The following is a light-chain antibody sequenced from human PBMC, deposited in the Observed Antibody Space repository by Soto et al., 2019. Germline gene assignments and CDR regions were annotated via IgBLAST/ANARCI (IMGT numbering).Light chain of an antibody. CDR2: GAS. V-gene: IGKV3-15*01. J-gene: IGKJ1*01. Sequence: EIVLMSVVAIFFIYPGERATLSCRASQSVSSNLAWYQQKPGQAPRLLIYGASTRATGIPARFSGSGSGTEFTLTISSLQSQDFAVYYCQQYNNWPRTFGQGTKV. CDR3: QQYNNWPRT. CDR1: QSVSSN.